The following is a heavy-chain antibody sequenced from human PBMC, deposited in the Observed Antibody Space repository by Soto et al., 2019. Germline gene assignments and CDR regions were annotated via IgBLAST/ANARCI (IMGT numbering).Heavy chain of an antibody. D-gene: IGHD1-7*01. CDR1: GGSIKNAEDN. Sequence: PSQTLSLTCTVSGGSIKNAEDNWAWIRQPPGEGLEYIGYITYSGNTFYKSSLKRQIKMSVDTSKNQFSLRLTSGTAADTAVYYCARDRPHLHETTYRIDSWGQGMLVTVSS. CDR3: ARDRPHLHETTYRIDS. CDR2: ITYSGNT. V-gene: IGHV4-30-4*01. J-gene: IGHJ4*02.